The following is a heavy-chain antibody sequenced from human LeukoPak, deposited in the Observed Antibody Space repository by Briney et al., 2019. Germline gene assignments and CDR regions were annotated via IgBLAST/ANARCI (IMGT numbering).Heavy chain of an antibody. CDR2: IYSGGHT. CDR3: ARETSGSHWN. Sequence: GGSLRLSCAASGFTVSNSYLNWVRQAPGKGLVWVSVIYSGGHTYYADSVKGRFTISRDNSKNTLYLQMNSLTVEDTAVYYCARETSGSHWNWGQGTLVTVSS. J-gene: IGHJ4*02. D-gene: IGHD1-26*01. CDR1: GFTVSNSY. V-gene: IGHV3-66*01.